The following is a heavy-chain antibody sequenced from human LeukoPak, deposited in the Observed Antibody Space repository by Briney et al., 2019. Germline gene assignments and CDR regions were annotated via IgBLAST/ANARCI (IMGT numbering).Heavy chain of an antibody. CDR1: GGSISSGSYY. CDR2: IYTSGST. D-gene: IGHD3-22*01. Sequence: SETLSLTCTVSGGSISSGSYYWSWIRQPAGKGLEWIGRIYTSGSTNYNPSLKSRVTISVDTSKNQFSLKLSSVTAADTAVYYCARLRYDSSGYYQDYWGQGTLVTVSS. V-gene: IGHV4-61*02. J-gene: IGHJ4*02. CDR3: ARLRYDSSGYYQDY.